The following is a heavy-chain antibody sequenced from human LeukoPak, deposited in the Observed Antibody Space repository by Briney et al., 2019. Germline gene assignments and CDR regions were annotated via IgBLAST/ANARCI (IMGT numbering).Heavy chain of an antibody. J-gene: IGHJ4*02. CDR2: IYYSGST. CDR3: ARENYDYGASDGH. D-gene: IGHD4-17*01. V-gene: IGHV4-30-4*01. CDR1: GGSISSGDYY. Sequence: SETLSLTCTVSGGSISSGDYYWSWIRQPPGKGLEWIGYIYYSGSTYYNPSLKSRVTISVDTSKNQFSLKLSSVTAAGAAVYYCARENYDYGASDGHWGQGTLVTVSS.